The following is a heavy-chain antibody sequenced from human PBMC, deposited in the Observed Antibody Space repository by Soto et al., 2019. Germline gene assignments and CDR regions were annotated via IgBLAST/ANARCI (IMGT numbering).Heavy chain of an antibody. J-gene: IGHJ4*02. CDR3: ARDSSGSSPTFAY. Sequence: QVRLQESGPGLVKPSQTLSLTCTVSGGSISSGGYYWSWIRQHPGKGLEWIGYIYYSGNTYYNPSLKSRVTISVDTSKNQFSLKLSSVTAADTAVYYCARDSSGSSPTFAYWGQGTLVTVSS. D-gene: IGHD1-26*01. V-gene: IGHV4-31*03. CDR1: GGSISSGGYY. CDR2: IYYSGNT.